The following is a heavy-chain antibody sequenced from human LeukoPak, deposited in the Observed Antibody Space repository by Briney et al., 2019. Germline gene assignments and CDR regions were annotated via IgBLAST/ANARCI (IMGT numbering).Heavy chain of an antibody. D-gene: IGHD2-2*01. CDR1: GYTFSNFD. CDR2: MNPKTGNT. CDR3: AKGDIVVVPAATAYFDY. Sequence: GASVKVSCKASGYTFSNFDINWVRQATGQGLERMGWMNPKTGNTGSAQKLQGRVTISGDTSISTAYMELSSLRSEDTAVYYCAKGDIVVVPAATAYFDYWGQGTLVTVSS. J-gene: IGHJ4*02. V-gene: IGHV1-8*01.